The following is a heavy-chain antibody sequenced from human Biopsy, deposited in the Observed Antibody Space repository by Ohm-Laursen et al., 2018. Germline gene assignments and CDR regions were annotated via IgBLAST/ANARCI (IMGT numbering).Heavy chain of an antibody. V-gene: IGHV1-69*13. CDR1: GGTFSSYA. Sequence: ASVKVSCNASGGTFSSYAISWVRQAPGQGLEWMGGIIPIFGTANYAQKFQGRVTITADESTSTAYMEVSSLRSEDTAVYYCAKRGVERGRPLAYWGQGTLVTVSS. CDR3: AKRGVERGRPLAY. J-gene: IGHJ4*02. CDR2: IIPIFGTA. D-gene: IGHD1-1*01.